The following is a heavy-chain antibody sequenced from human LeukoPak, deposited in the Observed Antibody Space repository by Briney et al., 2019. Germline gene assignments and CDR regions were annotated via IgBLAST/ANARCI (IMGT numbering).Heavy chain of an antibody. CDR2: IRYDGSNK. D-gene: IGHD4-17*01. CDR1: GFTFSSYG. J-gene: IGHJ1*01. Sequence: GGSLRLSCAASGFTFSSYGMHWVRQAPGKGLEWVAFIRYDGSNKYYADSVKGRFTISRDNSKNTLYLQMNSLRAEDTAVYYCAKDPPHPRSTVTTGDEYFQHWGQGTLVTVSS. V-gene: IGHV3-30*02. CDR3: AKDPPHPRSTVTTGDEYFQH.